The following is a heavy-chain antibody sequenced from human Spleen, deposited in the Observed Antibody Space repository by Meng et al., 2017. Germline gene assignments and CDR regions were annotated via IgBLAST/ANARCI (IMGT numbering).Heavy chain of an antibody. CDR1: GGSIRSSNW. V-gene: IGHV4-4*02. Sequence: GRRQELGPGLVKPSGTLSLTCAVSGGSIRSSNWWSWVRQPPGKGLEWIGEIYHLGSTNYNPSLKSRVTISVDKSKTQFSLKVTSVTAADTAVYYCAVFSSGWGPFDCWGQGTLVTVSS. CDR3: AVFSSGWGPFDC. J-gene: IGHJ4*01. CDR2: IYHLGST. D-gene: IGHD6-19*01.